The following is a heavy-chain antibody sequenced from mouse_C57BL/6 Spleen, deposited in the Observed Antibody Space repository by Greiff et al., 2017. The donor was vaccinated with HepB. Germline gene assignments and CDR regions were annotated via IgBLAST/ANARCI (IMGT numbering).Heavy chain of an antibody. CDR1: GYTFTSYW. Sequence: QVQLKQPGAELVRPGSSVKLSCKASGYTFTSYWMDWVKQRPGQGLEWIGMIHPNSGSTNYNEKFKSKATVTVDKSSSTAYMQLSSLTSEDSAVYYWTRDYDYDFDYWGKGTTLTVSS. J-gene: IGHJ2*01. V-gene: IGHV1-64*01. D-gene: IGHD2-4*01. CDR3: TRDYDYDFDY. CDR2: IHPNSGST.